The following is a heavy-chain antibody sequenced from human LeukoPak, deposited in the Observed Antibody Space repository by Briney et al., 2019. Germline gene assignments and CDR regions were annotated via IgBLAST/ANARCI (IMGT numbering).Heavy chain of an antibody. Sequence: GGSLRLSCAASGFTFSGYSMNWVRQAPGKGPEWVASISASSNYIDYADSGRGRFTISRDNAKNSLYLQMDSLRAEDTAVYYCARNPPIGVMARYDYWGQGTLVTVSS. CDR3: ARNPPIGVMARYDY. CDR1: GFTFSGYS. V-gene: IGHV3-21*06. D-gene: IGHD3-16*01. J-gene: IGHJ4*02. CDR2: ISASSNYI.